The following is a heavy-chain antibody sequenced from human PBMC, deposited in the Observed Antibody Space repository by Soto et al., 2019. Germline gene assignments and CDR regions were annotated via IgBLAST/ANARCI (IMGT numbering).Heavy chain of an antibody. Sequence: GGSLRLSCAASGFTFSSYAMSWVRQAPGKGLEWVSAISGSGGGTYYADSVKGRFTISRDNSKNTLYLQMNTLRVEDTALYYCAKGIQGGAYAQIAYWGQGTLVTVST. CDR1: GFTFSSYA. V-gene: IGHV3-23*01. J-gene: IGHJ4*02. CDR3: AKGIQGGAYAQIAY. D-gene: IGHD5-12*01. CDR2: ISGSGGGT.